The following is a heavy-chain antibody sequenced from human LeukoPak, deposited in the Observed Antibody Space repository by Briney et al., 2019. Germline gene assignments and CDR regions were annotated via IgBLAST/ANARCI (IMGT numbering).Heavy chain of an antibody. CDR1: GYTFTSYD. D-gene: IGHD6-6*01. V-gene: IGHV1-8*01. Sequence: ASVEVSCKASGYTFTSYDINWVRQATGQGLEWMGWMNPNSGNTGYAQKFQGRVTMTTDTSTSTAYMELRSLRSDDTAVYYCARDVYSSSEDGFDYWGQGTLVTVSS. CDR2: MNPNSGNT. CDR3: ARDVYSSSEDGFDY. J-gene: IGHJ4*02.